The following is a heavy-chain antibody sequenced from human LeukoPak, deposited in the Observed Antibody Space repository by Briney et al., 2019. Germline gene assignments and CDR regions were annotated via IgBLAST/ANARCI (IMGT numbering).Heavy chain of an antibody. CDR3: ARRGDGYNSPALGY. Sequence: PGGSLRLSCAASGFTFSSYAMSWVRQAPGKGLEWVSAISGSGGSTYYADSVKGRFTISRDNAKNSLYLQMNSLRAEDTAVYYCARRGDGYNSPALGYWGQGTLVTVSS. CDR1: GFTFSSYA. CDR2: ISGSGGST. V-gene: IGHV3-23*01. J-gene: IGHJ4*02. D-gene: IGHD5-24*01.